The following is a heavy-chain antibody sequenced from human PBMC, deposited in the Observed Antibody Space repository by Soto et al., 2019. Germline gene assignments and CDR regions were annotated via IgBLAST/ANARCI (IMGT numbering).Heavy chain of an antibody. CDR1: DGNIRSRSHY. Sequence: SHTWPVADGNIRSRSHYWSWKKQPPGKGLEWIGSIYCSGSTNYNASLKSRATISVDTSKKQVSLKVSSVNDADTPLSSCARVAVAGARTHYYYGMDGWVQRTSV. CDR3: ARVAVAGARTHYYYGMDG. CDR2: IYCSGST. V-gene: IGHV4-39*01. D-gene: IGHD2-2*01. J-gene: IGHJ6*02.